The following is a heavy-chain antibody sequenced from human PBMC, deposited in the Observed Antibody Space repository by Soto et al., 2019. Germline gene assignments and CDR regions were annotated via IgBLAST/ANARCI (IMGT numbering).Heavy chain of an antibody. CDR2: IIPSIGII. CDR1: GGTFSSFV. Sequence: QVQLVQSGAEVKKPGSSVKVSCKASGGTFSSFVISWVRQAPGQGLEWMGRIIPSIGIINYAQKFQGRVTLTADTSTSTAYMELSSLRSDDTAVYYCAREGDMKCRSDSSDEPGYWGQGTLVTVSS. J-gene: IGHJ4*02. V-gene: IGHV1-69*04. D-gene: IGHD3-22*01. CDR3: AREGDMKCRSDSSDEPGY.